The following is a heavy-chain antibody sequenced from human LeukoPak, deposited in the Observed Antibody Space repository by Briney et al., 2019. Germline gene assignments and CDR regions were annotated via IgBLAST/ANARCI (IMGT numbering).Heavy chain of an antibody. J-gene: IGHJ6*03. CDR2: INPNSGGT. Sequence: ASVKVSCKASGGTFSSYAISWVRQAPGQGLEWMGWINPNSGGTNYAQKFQGRVTMTRDTSISTAYMELRRLRTDHTAVYYCARVAPGGFDFHYYYYYMDVWGKGTTVTVSS. V-gene: IGHV1-2*02. CDR1: GGTFSSYA. CDR3: ARVAPGGFDFHYYYYYMDV. D-gene: IGHD5-12*01.